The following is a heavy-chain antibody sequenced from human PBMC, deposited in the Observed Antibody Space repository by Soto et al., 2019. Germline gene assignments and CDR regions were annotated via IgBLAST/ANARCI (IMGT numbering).Heavy chain of an antibody. V-gene: IGHV4-34*01. D-gene: IGHD3-10*01. CDR2: INNGGST. CDR3: ARGVVRRVIIQYTSFFDY. Sequence: QVQLQQWGAGLLKPSETLSLTCAVYGESFNGYYWSWIRQPPGRGLEWIGEINNGGSTNYNPSLKSRVTMSVETSKNQFSLKLSSVTAADTAVYFCARGVVRRVIIQYTSFFDYWGQGTLVSASS. CDR1: GESFNGYY. J-gene: IGHJ4*02.